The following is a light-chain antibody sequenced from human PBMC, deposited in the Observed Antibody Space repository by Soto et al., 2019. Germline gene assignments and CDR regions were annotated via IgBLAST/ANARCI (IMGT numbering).Light chain of an antibody. CDR1: SGDVGGYNF. CDR2: DVS. J-gene: IGLJ3*02. V-gene: IGLV2-11*01. CDR3: YSYGGSYTWV. Sequence: QSALTQPRSVSGSPGQSVTISCTGTSGDVGGYNFVSWYQQHPGKAHTLMIFDVSQRPSWVPDRFSGSKSGNTASLTISGLQADDEAGYYCYSYGGSYTWVFGGGTKLTVL.